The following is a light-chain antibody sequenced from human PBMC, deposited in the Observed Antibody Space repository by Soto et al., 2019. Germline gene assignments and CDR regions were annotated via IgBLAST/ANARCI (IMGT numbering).Light chain of an antibody. J-gene: IGKJ1*01. V-gene: IGKV1-39*01. Sequence: DIQMTHSPSSLSASVGDRITITCRACQTINKYLNWYQQKPGKAPKVLIYAISTVHSGVPSRISGSGPGTDFSLTISSLQPEDFATYYCQQSDSTRWTFGRSTQVEI. CDR1: QTINKY. CDR3: QQSDSTRWT. CDR2: AIS.